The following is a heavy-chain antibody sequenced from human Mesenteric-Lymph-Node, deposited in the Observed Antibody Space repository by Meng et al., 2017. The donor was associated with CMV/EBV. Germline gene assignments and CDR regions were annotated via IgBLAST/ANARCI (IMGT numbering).Heavy chain of an antibody. J-gene: IGHJ6*02. CDR3: ARLFYSTSLGRYYYGLDD. V-gene: IGHV1-69*10. Sequence: SVKVSCKASGYTFTSYDINWVRQATGQGLEWMGGVTPIVGKTDYAQNFQGRVTITADKSTTTAYMELSSLRSEDTAVYYCARLFYSTSLGRYYYGLDDWGHGTTVTVSS. CDR1: GYTFTSYD. CDR2: VTPIVGKT. D-gene: IGHD6-13*01.